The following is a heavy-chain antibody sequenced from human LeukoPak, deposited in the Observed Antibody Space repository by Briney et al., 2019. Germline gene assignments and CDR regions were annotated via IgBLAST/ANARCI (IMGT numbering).Heavy chain of an antibody. D-gene: IGHD3-22*01. Sequence: GGSLRLSCGASGFTFSSYWMHWVRQAPGKGLVWVSRINPDGSTTTYADSVKGRFTISRDNAKNTVYLQMNSLRAEDTAVYYCARVLSGSWDWFDPWGQGTLVTVSS. CDR2: INPDGSTT. J-gene: IGHJ5*02. V-gene: IGHV3-74*01. CDR1: GFTFSSYW. CDR3: ARVLSGSWDWFDP.